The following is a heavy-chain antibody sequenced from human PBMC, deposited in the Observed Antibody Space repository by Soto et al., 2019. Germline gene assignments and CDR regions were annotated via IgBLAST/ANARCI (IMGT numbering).Heavy chain of an antibody. Sequence: SETLSLTCTVSGGSISSGDCYWSWIRQPPGKCLEWIGYIYYSGSTYYNPSLKSRVTISVDTSKNQFSLKLSSVTAADTAVYYCARDMWGANWNYVQPAYYYYYGMDVWGQGTTVTVYS. V-gene: IGHV4-30-4*01. CDR2: IYYSGST. D-gene: IGHD1-7*01. J-gene: IGHJ6*02. CDR3: ARDMWGANWNYVQPAYYYYYGMDV. CDR1: GGSISSGDCY.